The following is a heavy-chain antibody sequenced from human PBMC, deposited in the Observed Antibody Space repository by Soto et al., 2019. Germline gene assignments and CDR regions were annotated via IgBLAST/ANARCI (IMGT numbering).Heavy chain of an antibody. V-gene: IGHV3-23*01. CDR2: ISGSGGST. CDR3: AKDSLSSAQNYYYYMYV. CDR1: GFTFSSYA. D-gene: IGHD6-25*01. Sequence: GGSLRLSCAASGFTFSSYAMSWVRQAPVKGLEWVSAISGSGGSTYYADSVKGRFTISRDNSKNTLYLQMNSQRAEDTAVYYCAKDSLSSAQNYYYYMYVWGKGTTVTVSS. J-gene: IGHJ6*03.